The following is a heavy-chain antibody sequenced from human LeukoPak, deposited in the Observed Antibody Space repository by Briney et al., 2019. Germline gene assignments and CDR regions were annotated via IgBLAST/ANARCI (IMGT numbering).Heavy chain of an antibody. CDR3: ARGNSYYGSGSSTY. CDR1: GFTFSDYY. J-gene: IGHJ1*01. CDR2: ISSSSSYI. V-gene: IGHV3-11*06. D-gene: IGHD3-10*01. Sequence: PGGSLRLSCAASGFTFSDYYMSWIRQAPGKGLEWVSSISSSSSYIYYADSVKGRFTISRDNAKNSLYLQMNSLRAEDTAVYYCARGNSYYGSGSSTYWGQGTLVTVSS.